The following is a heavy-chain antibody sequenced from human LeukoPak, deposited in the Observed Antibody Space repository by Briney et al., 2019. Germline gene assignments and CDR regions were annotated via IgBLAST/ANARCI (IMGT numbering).Heavy chain of an antibody. CDR1: GGSISSYY. CDR3: ARESQGAFDI. Sequence: SETLSLTCTVSGGSISSYYWSWIRQPPGKGLEWIGYIHYSGSTNYNPSLKSRVTISVDTSKKQFSLKLSSGTAADTAVYYCARESQGAFDIWGQGTMVTVSS. J-gene: IGHJ3*02. V-gene: IGHV4-59*01. CDR2: IHYSGST.